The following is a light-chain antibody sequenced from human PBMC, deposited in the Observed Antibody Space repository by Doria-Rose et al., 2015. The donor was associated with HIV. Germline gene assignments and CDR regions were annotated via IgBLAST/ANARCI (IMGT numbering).Light chain of an antibody. Sequence: TQSPGTLSLSPGERATLSCRASQSFSSTYLAWYQQKPGQAPSLLIYDGSTRATGIPDRFSASGPGTDFTLTINRPEPEDFALYYCHQYGTSWTFGRGTKVEI. CDR2: DGS. CDR3: HQYGTSWT. CDR1: QSFSSTY. J-gene: IGKJ1*01. V-gene: IGKV3-20*01.